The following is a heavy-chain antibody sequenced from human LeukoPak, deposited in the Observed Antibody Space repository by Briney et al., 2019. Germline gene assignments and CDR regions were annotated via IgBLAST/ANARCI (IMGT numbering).Heavy chain of an antibody. D-gene: IGHD3-22*01. J-gene: IGHJ4*02. CDR3: ARVGSSGYYYPY. CDR2: IILIFGTA. Sequence: SVKVSCKASGGTFSSYAISWVRQAPGQGLEWMGGIILIFGTANYAQKFQGRVTITADESTSTAYMELSSLRSEDTAVYYCARVGSSGYYYPYWGQGTLVTVSS. V-gene: IGHV1-69*01. CDR1: GGTFSSYA.